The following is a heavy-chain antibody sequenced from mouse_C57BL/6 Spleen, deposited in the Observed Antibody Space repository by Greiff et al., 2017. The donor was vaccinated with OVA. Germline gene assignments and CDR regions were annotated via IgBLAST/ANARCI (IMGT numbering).Heavy chain of an antibody. J-gene: IGHJ1*03. V-gene: IGHV5-17*01. CDR2: ISSGSSTI. Sequence: DVKLVESGGGLVKPGGSLKLSCAASGFTFSDYGMHWVRQAPEKGLEWVAYISSGSSTIYYAATVKGRFTISRDNAKNTLFLQMTSLRSEDTAMYYCAKGDHYGYFDVWGTGTTVTVSS. CDR1: GFTFSDYG. CDR3: AKGDHYGYFDV. D-gene: IGHD3-3*01.